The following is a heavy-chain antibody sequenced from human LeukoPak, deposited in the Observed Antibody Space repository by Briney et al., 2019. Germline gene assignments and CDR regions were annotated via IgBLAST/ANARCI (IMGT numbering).Heavy chain of an antibody. Sequence: GGSLRFSCAASGFTFSSYSMNWVRQAPGKGLEWVSYISSSSSTIYYADSVKGRFTISRDNAKNSLYLQMNSLRAEDTAVYYCARWTRLVVTPDFDYWGQGTLVTVSS. CDR1: GFTFSSYS. CDR3: ARWTRLVVTPDFDY. V-gene: IGHV3-48*01. CDR2: ISSSSSTI. J-gene: IGHJ4*02. D-gene: IGHD3-22*01.